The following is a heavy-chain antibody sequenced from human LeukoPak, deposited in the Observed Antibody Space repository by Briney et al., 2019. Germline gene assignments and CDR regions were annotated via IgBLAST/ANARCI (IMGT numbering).Heavy chain of an antibody. CDR2: IYYSGST. CDR3: ARDSSGYYYYFDY. CDR1: GGSISSSSYY. J-gene: IGHJ4*02. V-gene: IGHV4-39*01. Sequence: SETLSLTCTVSGGSISSSSYYWGCIRQPPGKGLECIGSIYYSGSTYYNPSLKSRVTISVDTSKNQFSLKLSSVTAADTAVYYCARDSSGYYYYFDYWGQGTLVTVSS. D-gene: IGHD3-22*01.